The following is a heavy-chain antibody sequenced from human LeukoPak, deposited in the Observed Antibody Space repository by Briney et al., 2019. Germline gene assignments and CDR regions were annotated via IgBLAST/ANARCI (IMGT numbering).Heavy chain of an antibody. D-gene: IGHD6-13*01. CDR3: ARDNRGAAAGYYYYYYMDV. Sequence: GSLRLSCAASGFTVSSNFMSWVRQAPGKGLEWVSVIYSGGSTYYADSVKGRFTISRDNSKNTLYLQMNSLRAEDTAVYYCARDNRGAAAGYYYYYYMDVWGKGTTVTVSS. CDR2: IYSGGST. V-gene: IGHV3-66*02. CDR1: GFTVSSNF. J-gene: IGHJ6*03.